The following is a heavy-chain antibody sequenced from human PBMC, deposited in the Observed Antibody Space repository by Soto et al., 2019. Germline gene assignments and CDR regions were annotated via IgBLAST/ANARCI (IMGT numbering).Heavy chain of an antibody. CDR3: AKEGFGEEAKIDY. J-gene: IGHJ4*02. D-gene: IGHD3-10*01. CDR2: ISGSGGST. V-gene: IGHV3-23*01. CDR1: GFTFSSYA. Sequence: EVQLLESGGGLVQPGGSLRLSCAASGFTFSSYAMSWVRQAPGKGLEWVSAISGSGGSTYYADSVKGRFTISRDNSKNTVYLQNNSLRAEDTAVYYCAKEGFGEEAKIDYWGKGTLVTVSS.